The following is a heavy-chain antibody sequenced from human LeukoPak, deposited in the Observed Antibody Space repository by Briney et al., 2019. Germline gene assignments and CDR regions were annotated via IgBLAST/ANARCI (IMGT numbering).Heavy chain of an antibody. CDR2: SYYTGSP. CDR1: GSTSSYY. Sequence: PSETLSLTCTVSGSTSSYYWSWIRQAPGKGLEWIGHSYYTGSPNYNPSLKSRVTISVDTPKNQFSLKLSSVTAADTAVYYCAGVRSTVGWRSFDYWGQGILVTVSS. CDR3: AGVRSTVGWRSFDY. V-gene: IGHV4-59*08. J-gene: IGHJ4*02. D-gene: IGHD4-23*01.